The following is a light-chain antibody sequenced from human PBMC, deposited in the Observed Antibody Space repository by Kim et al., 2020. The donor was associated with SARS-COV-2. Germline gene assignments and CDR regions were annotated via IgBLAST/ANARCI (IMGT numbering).Light chain of an antibody. CDR1: SLRSYY. J-gene: IGLJ1*01. CDR3: NSRGSTGNRWV. Sequence: SSELTQDPAVSVALGQTVKITCQGDSLRSYYASWYQQKPGQAPILVIFGRNNRPSGIPDRFSGSSSGNTASLTITGAQAEDEADYYCNSRGSTGNRWVFG. CDR2: GRN. V-gene: IGLV3-19*01.